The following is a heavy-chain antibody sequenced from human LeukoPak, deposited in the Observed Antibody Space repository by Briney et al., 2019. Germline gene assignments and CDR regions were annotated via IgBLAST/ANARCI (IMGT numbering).Heavy chain of an antibody. D-gene: IGHD6-13*01. J-gene: IGHJ4*02. V-gene: IGHV1-69*04. CDR3: ARERYSSSWYGDDDY. CDR2: IIPILGIA. Sequence: GASVKVSCKASGGTFSSYAISWVRQDPGQGIDWMGRIIPILGIANYAQKFQGRVTITADKSTSTAYMELSSLRSEDTAVYYCARERYSSSWYGDDDYWGQGTLVTVSS. CDR1: GGTFSSYA.